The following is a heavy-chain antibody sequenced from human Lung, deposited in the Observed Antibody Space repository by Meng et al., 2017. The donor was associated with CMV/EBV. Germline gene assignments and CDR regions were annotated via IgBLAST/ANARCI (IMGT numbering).Heavy chain of an antibody. CDR2: IYSGGST. D-gene: IGHD2-8*02. V-gene: IGHV3-66*02. CDR3: AKDMYWSQSYHGMDV. CDR1: GLTVNNNY. J-gene: IGHJ6*02. Sequence: GGSLRLXCAASGLTVNNNYLTWVRQAPGKGLEGVSVIYSGGSTYYTDSVQGRFTISRDNSKNTLYLQMNSLRAEDTAVYYCAKDMYWSQSYHGMDVWGQGTTVTVPS.